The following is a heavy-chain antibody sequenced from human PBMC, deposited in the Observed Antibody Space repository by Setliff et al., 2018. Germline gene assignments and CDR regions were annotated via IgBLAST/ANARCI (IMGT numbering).Heavy chain of an antibody. CDR3: ATSGFCSSGSCYSFDD. CDR1: GGSINSGVYY. Sequence: SETLSLTCTVSGGSINSGVYYWGCIRQPPGKGLEWIGEISPVGSTNYNPSLRSRVTMSLDASKNRFSLTLTSVTAADTAVYFCATSGFCSSGSCYSFDDLGQGALVTVSS. J-gene: IGHJ4*02. CDR2: ISPVGST. D-gene: IGHD2-15*01. V-gene: IGHV4-39*02.